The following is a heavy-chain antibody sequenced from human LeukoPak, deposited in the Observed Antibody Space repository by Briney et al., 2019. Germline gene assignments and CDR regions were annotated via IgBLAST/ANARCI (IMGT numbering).Heavy chain of an antibody. Sequence: SETLSLTCTVSGGSISSSSYYWGWIRQPPGKGLEWIGTIYYSGRTYYNPSLKGRVTISVDTSKNQFSLKLSSVTAADTAMYYCASERGYHANWGQGTLVTVSS. V-gene: IGHV4-39*07. D-gene: IGHD5-12*01. CDR1: GGSISSSSYY. CDR2: IYYSGRT. J-gene: IGHJ4*02. CDR3: ASERGYHAN.